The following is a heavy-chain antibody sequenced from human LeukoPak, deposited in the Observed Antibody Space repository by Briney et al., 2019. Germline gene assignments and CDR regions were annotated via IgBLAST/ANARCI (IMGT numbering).Heavy chain of an antibody. CDR2: INPNSGGT. J-gene: IGHJ4*02. CDR3: ARGVRVGELSTWYYFDY. Sequence: ASVKVSCKASAYTFTAYYIHWVRQAPGQGLEWMGWINPNSGGTNYAQNFQGRVTLTRDTSISTAYMELSRLRSDDTAVYFCARGVRVGELSTWYYFDYWGQGTLVTVSS. V-gene: IGHV1-2*02. D-gene: IGHD3-16*02. CDR1: AYTFTAYY.